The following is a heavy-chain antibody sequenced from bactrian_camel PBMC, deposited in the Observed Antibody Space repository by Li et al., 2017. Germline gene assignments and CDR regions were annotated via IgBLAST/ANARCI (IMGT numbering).Heavy chain of an antibody. J-gene: IGHJ4*01. CDR2: HDSDGST. CDR1: GYTYSTMH. D-gene: IGHD1*01. V-gene: IGHV3S53*01. Sequence: HVQLVESGGGSVQPGGSLRLSCAASGYTYSTMHMGWFRRAQGKMREGVALHDSDGSTRYADSVKGRFTISHDNAENTLYLQMNSLKSEDTAMYFCAARGLGADCSGPRRSSAEYVYWGQGTQVTVS. CDR3: AARGLGADCSGPRRSSAEYVY.